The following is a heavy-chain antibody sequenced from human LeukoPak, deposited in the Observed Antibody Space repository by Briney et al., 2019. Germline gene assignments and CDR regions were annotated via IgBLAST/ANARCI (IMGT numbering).Heavy chain of an antibody. CDR1: GFTFSSYG. Sequence: GGSLRLSCAASGFTFSSYGMHWVRQAPGKGLEWVAVISYDGSNKYYADSVKGRFTISRDNSKNTLYLQMNSLRAEDTAVYYCAKGTQLWFGELPNWGQGALVTVSS. CDR2: ISYDGSNK. D-gene: IGHD3-10*01. CDR3: AKGTQLWFGELPN. V-gene: IGHV3-30*18. J-gene: IGHJ4*02.